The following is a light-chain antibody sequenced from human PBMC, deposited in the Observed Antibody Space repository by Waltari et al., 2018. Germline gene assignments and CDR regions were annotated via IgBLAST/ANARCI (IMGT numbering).Light chain of an antibody. J-gene: IGKJ4*01. V-gene: IGKV3-15*01. CDR3: QQYNNWLPLT. Sequence: EIVLTQSPVILSVSPGERTTLSCRASQSITRNLAWYQQKPGQSPRLLIYGASIRAAGIPARFSGSGSGTEFTLTIGSLQSEDFAVYYCQQYNNWLPLTFGGGTKVEIK. CDR2: GAS. CDR1: QSITRN.